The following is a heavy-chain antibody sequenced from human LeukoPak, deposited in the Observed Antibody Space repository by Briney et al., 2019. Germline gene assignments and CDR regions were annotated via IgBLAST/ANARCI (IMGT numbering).Heavy chain of an antibody. V-gene: IGHV3-23*01. CDR3: AKAPPPYYYYYYMDV. Sequence: GGSLRLSCAASGFTFSSYSMNWVRQAPGKGLGWVSAISGSGGSTYYADSVKGRFTISRDNSKNTLYLQMNSLRAEDTAVYYCAKAPPPYYYYYYMDVWGKGTTVTISS. CDR1: GFTFSSYS. J-gene: IGHJ6*03. CDR2: ISGSGGST.